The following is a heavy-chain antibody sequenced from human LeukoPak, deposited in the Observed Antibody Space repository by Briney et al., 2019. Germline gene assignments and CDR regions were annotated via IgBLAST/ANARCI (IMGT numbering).Heavy chain of an antibody. CDR1: GFTFSSYG. CDR3: AKESSSGSYLDY. Sequence: GGSLRLSCAASGFTFSSYGMHWVRQAPGKGLEWVAVMWYDGSNKYYADSVKGRFTISRDNSKNTLYLQMNSLRAEDTAVYYCAKESSSGSYLDYWGQGTLVTVSS. J-gene: IGHJ4*02. V-gene: IGHV3-33*06. CDR2: MWYDGSNK. D-gene: IGHD1-26*01.